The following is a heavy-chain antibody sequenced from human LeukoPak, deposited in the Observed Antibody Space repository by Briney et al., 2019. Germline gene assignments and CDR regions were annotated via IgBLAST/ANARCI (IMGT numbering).Heavy chain of an antibody. V-gene: IGHV4-59*08. CDR1: GGSISSDY. CDR3: ARRSMVRTVGYYYGMDV. D-gene: IGHD4/OR15-4a*01. Sequence: PETLSLTCIVSGGSISSDYWSWIRQSPGKGLEWIGYIYYSGSTNYNPSLKSRATISVDTSKRHFSLRLSSVTAADTAVYYCARRSMVRTVGYYYGMDVWGQGTTVTVSS. CDR2: IYYSGST. J-gene: IGHJ6*02.